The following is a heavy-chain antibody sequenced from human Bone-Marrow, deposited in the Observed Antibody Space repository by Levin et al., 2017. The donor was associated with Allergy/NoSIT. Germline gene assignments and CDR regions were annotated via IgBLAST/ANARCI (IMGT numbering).Heavy chain of an antibody. V-gene: IGHV4-34*01. CDR2: INHSGST. CDR3: ARGRPTIGRAWFDP. Sequence: GSLRLSCAVYGGSFSGYYWSWIRQPPGKGLEWIGEINHSGSTNYNPSLKSRVTISVDTSKNQFSLKLSSVTAADTAVYYCARGRPTIGRAWFDPWGQGTLATVSS. J-gene: IGHJ5*02. D-gene: IGHD5-24*01. CDR1: GGSFSGYY.